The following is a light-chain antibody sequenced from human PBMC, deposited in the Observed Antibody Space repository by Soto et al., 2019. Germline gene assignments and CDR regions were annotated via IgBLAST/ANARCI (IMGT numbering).Light chain of an antibody. J-gene: IGKJ1*01. CDR2: DAS. CDR3: QQYNTWPRT. V-gene: IGKV3-15*01. Sequence: EIVLTQSPGTLSLRPGERATLSCRPSQSVSSIYLAWYQQKPGQPPRLLIYDASTRATGIPARFSGSGSGTEFTLTISSLQSEDFTVYYCQQYNTWPRTFGQGTKVDIK. CDR1: QSVSSIY.